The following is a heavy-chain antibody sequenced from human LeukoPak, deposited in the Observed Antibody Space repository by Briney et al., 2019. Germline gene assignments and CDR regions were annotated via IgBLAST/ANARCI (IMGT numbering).Heavy chain of an antibody. J-gene: IGHJ3*02. D-gene: IGHD5-18*01. CDR3: ARTQLWPYDAFDI. CDR2: IGTSDSDM. V-gene: IGHV3-21*04. CDR1: GFTFSNYN. Sequence: GGSLRLSCAASGFTFSNYNMNWVRQAPGKGLEWVSSIGTSDSDMYHVDSVKGRFAISRDNAKNSLYLQMNSLRAEDTAVYYCARTQLWPYDAFDIWGQGKMVTVSS.